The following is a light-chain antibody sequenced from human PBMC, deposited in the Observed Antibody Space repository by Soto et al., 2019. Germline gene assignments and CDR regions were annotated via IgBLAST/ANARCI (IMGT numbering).Light chain of an antibody. V-gene: IGKV1-5*03. CDR3: QHYTSYSEA. CDR2: NAS. CDR1: QSISRW. Sequence: DVHMTHSPSTLSASVVDRRTITFRASQSISRWLAGYQQKPGKAPKLLIYNASTLKSGVPSRFSGSGSGPEFTLTISSLQPDDFATYYCQHYTSYSEALGQRTTVDI. J-gene: IGKJ1*01.